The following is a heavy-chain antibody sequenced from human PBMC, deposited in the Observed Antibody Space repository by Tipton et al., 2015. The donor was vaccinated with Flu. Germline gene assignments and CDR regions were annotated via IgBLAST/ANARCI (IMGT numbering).Heavy chain of an antibody. J-gene: IGHJ3*02. D-gene: IGHD2-15*01. CDR2: IYYSGST. CDR3: ARGKVPDLSCSGGDCYSERSPTNDAFDI. Sequence: TLSLTCTVSGGSMTSHYWNWIRQPPGKGLEWIGFIYYSGSTNYKSSLKSRVTISKATSNNQFSLKLSSVTAADTAVYYCARGKVPDLSCSGGDCYSERSPTNDAFDIWGQGTMVTVSS. CDR1: GGSMTSHY. V-gene: IGHV4-59*11.